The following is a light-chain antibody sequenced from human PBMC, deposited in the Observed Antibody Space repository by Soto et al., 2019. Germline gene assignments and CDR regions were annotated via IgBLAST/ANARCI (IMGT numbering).Light chain of an antibody. J-gene: IGKJ2*01. CDR2: GSS. V-gene: IGKV3-20*01. CDR3: QQYGSSPPYT. CDR1: QSVSNNY. Sequence: EVLLTQSPGTLSLSPGDRATLSCRASQSVSNNYLAWYQEKPGQAPRLLIFGSSDRATGIPDRFSGSGSGTDFTITISRLEPEDFAVYYCQQYGSSPPYTFGQGTKLEIK.